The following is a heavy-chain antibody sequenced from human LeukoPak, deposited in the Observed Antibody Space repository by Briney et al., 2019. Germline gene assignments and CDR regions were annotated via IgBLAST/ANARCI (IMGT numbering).Heavy chain of an antibody. Sequence: GGSLRLSCAASGFTFSSYAMHWVRQAPGKGLEWVAVISYDGSNKYYADSVKGRFTISRDNSKNTLYLQMNSLRAEDTAVYYCARSGGVDYYDSSGYSPYFDYWGQGTLVTVSS. CDR3: ARSGGVDYYDSSGYSPYFDY. J-gene: IGHJ4*02. CDR2: ISYDGSNK. D-gene: IGHD3-22*01. CDR1: GFTFSSYA. V-gene: IGHV3-30*04.